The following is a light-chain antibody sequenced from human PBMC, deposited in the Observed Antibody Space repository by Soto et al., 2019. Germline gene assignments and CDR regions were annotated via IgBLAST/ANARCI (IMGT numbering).Light chain of an antibody. Sequence: DIQMTQSPSSLSASVGDRVTITCRASQTISSYLNWYQQNPGKAPKLLIYAASSLKSGVQSRFSGSRSGTDFTLTISSLQPEDFATYYCQQSSNIPYTFGPGTKLEIK. V-gene: IGKV1-39*01. CDR1: QTISSY. J-gene: IGKJ2*01. CDR2: AAS. CDR3: QQSSNIPYT.